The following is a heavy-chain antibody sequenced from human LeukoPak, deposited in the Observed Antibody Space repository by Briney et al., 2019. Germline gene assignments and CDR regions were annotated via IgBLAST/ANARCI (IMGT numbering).Heavy chain of an antibody. CDR1: GGSISNYS. CDR3: ARGPRGTYYFDY. Sequence: PSEALSLTCTVSGGSISNYSWSWIRQPPGKGLEWIGYIYYSGSNNQNPSLKSRVAISVDTSKNQFSLKLTSVTAADTAVYYCARGPRGTYYFDYWGQGTLVTVSS. CDR2: IYYSGSN. D-gene: IGHD1-26*01. V-gene: IGHV4-59*01. J-gene: IGHJ4*02.